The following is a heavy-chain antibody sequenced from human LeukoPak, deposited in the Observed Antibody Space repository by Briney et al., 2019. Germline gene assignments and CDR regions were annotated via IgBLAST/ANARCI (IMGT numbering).Heavy chain of an antibody. D-gene: IGHD5-18*01. V-gene: IGHV4-39*01. CDR2: IYYSESA. J-gene: IGHJ4*02. CDR1: GGSISSSTYY. Sequence: PSETLSLTCTVSGGSISSSTYYWGWIRQPPGKGLEWIGSIYYSESAYYNSSFKSRATISVDTSKNQFSLNLNSVTAADTAIYYCARHTQYTFGWIDSWGQGTLVTVSS. CDR3: ARHTQYTFGWIDS.